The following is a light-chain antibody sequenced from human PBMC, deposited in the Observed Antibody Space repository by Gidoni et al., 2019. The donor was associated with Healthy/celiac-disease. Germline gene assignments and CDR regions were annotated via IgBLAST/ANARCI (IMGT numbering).Light chain of an antibody. Sequence: EIVMTPSPATLSVSQGGRVIPSCTASQSGDINVAWYQQKPGQAPRLLIYPASSTAFGVPARFSGSGSGTEFTLTVSSLQSEDFGVYYCQQFYSWPLTFGGGTKVEIK. CDR3: QQFYSWPLT. CDR2: PAS. J-gene: IGKJ4*01. V-gene: IGKV3-15*01. CDR1: QSGDIN.